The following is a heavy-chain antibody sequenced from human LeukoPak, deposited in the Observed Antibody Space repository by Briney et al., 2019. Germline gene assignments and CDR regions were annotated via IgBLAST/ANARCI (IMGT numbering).Heavy chain of an antibody. CDR3: ARCAAAAAGDY. D-gene: IGHD6-13*01. CDR1: GLTFSSYW. J-gene: IGHJ4*02. CDR2: IKPDGSWK. V-gene: IGHV3-7*01. Sequence: GGSLRLSCAASGLTFSSYWMSWVRQAPGKGPEWVANIKPDGSWKYYVDSVKGRFTISRDNAENSLFLHMNSLRAEDTAVYYCARCAAAAAGDYWGRGTLVTVSS.